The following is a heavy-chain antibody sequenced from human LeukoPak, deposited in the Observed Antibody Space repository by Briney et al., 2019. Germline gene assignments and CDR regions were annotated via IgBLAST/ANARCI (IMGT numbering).Heavy chain of an antibody. V-gene: IGHV3-53*01. Sequence: PGVSLRLSCAASGFTVSSNYMTWVRQAPEKGLEWVSVIYSGGTTFYTGSVKGRFTISRDNSKNTLYLQMNSLRAEDTAVYYCARDRTGTAQFDYWGQGTLVTVSS. CDR1: GFTVSSNY. CDR3: ARDRTGTAQFDY. D-gene: IGHD1/OR15-1a*01. J-gene: IGHJ4*02. CDR2: IYSGGTT.